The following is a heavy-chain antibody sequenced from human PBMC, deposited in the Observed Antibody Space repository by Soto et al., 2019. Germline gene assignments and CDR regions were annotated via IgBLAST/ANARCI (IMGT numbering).Heavy chain of an antibody. CDR2: IYPGDHET. CDR3: AKLASGGKPIDY. J-gene: IGHJ4*02. CDR1: GYTFSNFW. D-gene: IGHD2-15*01. V-gene: IGHV5-51*01. Sequence: GESLKISCQSSGYTFSNFWIGWVRQLPGKGLEWMGIIYPGDHETRYSPSFHGKVTISADRSINTAYLQWNSLEASDTAFYYCAKLASGGKPIDYWGQGTLVTV.